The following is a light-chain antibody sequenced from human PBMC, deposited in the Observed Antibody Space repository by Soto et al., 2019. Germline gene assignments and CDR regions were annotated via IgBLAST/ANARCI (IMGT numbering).Light chain of an antibody. V-gene: IGKV1-5*03. Sequence: DIQMTQSPSTLSASVGDIVTITCRASQSISSWLAWYQQKPGKAPKLLIYKASSLESGVPSRFSGSGSGTEFTLTISGLQPDDFATYYCQQYNSYSPWTFGQGTKVDIK. J-gene: IGKJ1*01. CDR2: KAS. CDR1: QSISSW. CDR3: QQYNSYSPWT.